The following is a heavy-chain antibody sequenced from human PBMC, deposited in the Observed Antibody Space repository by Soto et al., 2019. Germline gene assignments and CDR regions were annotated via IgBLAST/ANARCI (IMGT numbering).Heavy chain of an antibody. CDR2: IYYSGST. CDR1: GGSISSYY. J-gene: IGHJ4*02. V-gene: IGHV4-59*12. Sequence: SETLSLTCTVSGGSISSYYWSWIRQPPGKGLEWIGYIYYSGSTNYNPSLKSRVTISVDTSKNQFSLKLNSVTAADTAVYYCARGRRTAVTIDYWGQGTLVTVSS. D-gene: IGHD4-17*01. CDR3: ARGRRTAVTIDY.